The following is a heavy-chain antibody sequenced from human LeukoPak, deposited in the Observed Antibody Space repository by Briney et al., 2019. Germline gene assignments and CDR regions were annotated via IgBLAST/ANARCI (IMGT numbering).Heavy chain of an antibody. D-gene: IGHD3-22*01. CDR3: ARVFYDSSGVDY. V-gene: IGHV4-59*12. CDR2: TYYSGST. CDR1: GGSISGYY. Sequence: PSETLSLTCTVSGGSISGYYWSWIRQPPGKGLEWIGYTYYSGSTNYNPSLKSRVTISVDKSKNQFSLKLSSVTAADTAVYYCARVFYDSSGVDYWGQGTLVTVSS. J-gene: IGHJ4*02.